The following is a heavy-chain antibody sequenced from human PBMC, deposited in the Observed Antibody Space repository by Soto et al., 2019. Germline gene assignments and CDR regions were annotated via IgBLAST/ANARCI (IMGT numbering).Heavy chain of an antibody. CDR2: ISGSGGRT. V-gene: IGHV3-23*01. J-gene: IGHJ6*02. CDR1: GFTFSMYA. CDR3: AKGDWLYDNYYGIDV. D-gene: IGHD3-9*01. Sequence: GGSLRLSCAASGFTFSMYAMSWVRQAPGKGLEWVSSISGSGGRTYYADSVKGRFTISRDNSKNTLYLQMNSLRAEDTAEYYCAKGDWLYDNYYGIDVWGQGTTVTVSS.